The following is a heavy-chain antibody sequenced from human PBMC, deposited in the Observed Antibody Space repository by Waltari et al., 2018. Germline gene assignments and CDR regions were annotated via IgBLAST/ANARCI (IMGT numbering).Heavy chain of an antibody. V-gene: IGHV1-69*01. CDR2: IIPICGTA. CDR1: GGTFSSYA. D-gene: IGHD3-22*01. CDR3: ARSGYTYYFDY. Sequence: QVQLVQSGAEVKKPGSSVKVSCKASGGTFSSYAISWVRQAPGQGREWMGGIIPICGTANYAQKFQGRVTITADESTSTAYMELSSLRSEDTAVYYCARSGYTYYFDYWGQGTLVTVSS. J-gene: IGHJ4*02.